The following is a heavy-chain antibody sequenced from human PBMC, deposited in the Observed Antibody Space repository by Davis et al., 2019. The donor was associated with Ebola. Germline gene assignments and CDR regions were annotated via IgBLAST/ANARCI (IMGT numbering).Heavy chain of an antibody. CDR3: ARDSGGYCSSTSCYYYYGMDV. D-gene: IGHD2-2*01. Sequence: MPSETLSLTCTVSGGSISSGDYYWSWIRQPPGKGLEWIGYIYYSGSTYYNPSLKSRVTISVDTSKNQFSLKLSSVTAADTAVYYCARDSGGYCSSTSCYYYYGMDVWGQGTLVTVSS. V-gene: IGHV4-30-4*01. CDR1: GGSISSGDYY. J-gene: IGHJ6*02. CDR2: IYYSGST.